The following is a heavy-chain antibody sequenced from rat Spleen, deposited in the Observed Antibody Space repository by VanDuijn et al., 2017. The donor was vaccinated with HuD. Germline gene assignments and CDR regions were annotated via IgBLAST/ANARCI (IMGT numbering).Heavy chain of an antibody. CDR3: ASSGDGFAY. CDR1: GFTFSNYY. Sequence: EVQLVESGGGLVQPGRSMKLSCAALGFTFSNYYMAWVRQAPTKGLEWIASISTGGGNTYYRDSVKGRFTISRDNATNTQYLQMDSLRSEDTATYYCASSGDGFAYWGQGTLVTVSS. D-gene: IGHD1-1*01. V-gene: IGHV5-25*01. CDR2: ISTGGGNT. J-gene: IGHJ3*01.